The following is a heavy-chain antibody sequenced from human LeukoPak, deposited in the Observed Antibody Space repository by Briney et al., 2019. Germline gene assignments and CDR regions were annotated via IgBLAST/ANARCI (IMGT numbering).Heavy chain of an antibody. CDR1: GASMSSYY. V-gene: IGHV4-59*01. Sequence: SETLSLTRTVSGASMSSYYWSWIRQPPGKGLEWIGDIYNSEKTNHNPSLKSRVTISVDTSKNQFSLKLTSVTAADTAVYYCARWDSGRAGFDYWGQGTRVTVSS. CDR2: IYNSEKT. J-gene: IGHJ4*02. D-gene: IGHD6-19*01. CDR3: ARWDSGRAGFDY.